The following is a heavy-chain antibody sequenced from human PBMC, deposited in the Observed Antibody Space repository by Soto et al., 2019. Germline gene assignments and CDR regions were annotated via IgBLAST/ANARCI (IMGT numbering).Heavy chain of an antibody. CDR2: ISAYNGNT. CDR1: GYTFTSYG. J-gene: IGHJ4*02. CDR3: ARDRQRPFSYYDSSGYSLFCY. D-gene: IGHD3-22*01. Sequence: ASVKVSCKASGYTFTSYGISWVRQAPGQGLEWMGWISAYNGNTNYAQKLQGRVTMTTDTSTSTAYMELRSLRSDDTAVYYCARDRQRPFSYYDSSGYSLFCYWGQGTLVTVSS. V-gene: IGHV1-18*01.